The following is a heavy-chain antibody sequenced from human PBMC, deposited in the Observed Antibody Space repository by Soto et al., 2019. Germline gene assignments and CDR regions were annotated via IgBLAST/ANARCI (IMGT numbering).Heavy chain of an antibody. Sequence: ASVKVSCKASGYTFTGYYMHWVRQAPGQGLEWMGWINPNSGGTNYAQKFQGWVTMTRDTSISTAYMELSRLRSDDTAVYYCARGKDYYGSGSPPGGTTNYYYYGMDVWGQGTTVTVSS. D-gene: IGHD3-10*01. CDR1: GYTFTGYY. V-gene: IGHV1-2*04. CDR3: ARGKDYYGSGSPPGGTTNYYYYGMDV. CDR2: INPNSGGT. J-gene: IGHJ6*02.